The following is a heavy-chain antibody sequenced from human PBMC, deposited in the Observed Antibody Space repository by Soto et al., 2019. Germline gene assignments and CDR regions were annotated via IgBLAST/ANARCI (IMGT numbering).Heavy chain of an antibody. Sequence: QVQLQESGPGLVKPSQTLSLTCTVSGGSISSGGYYWSWIRQHPGKGLEWIGYIYYSGSTYYNPSLKSRVTISVDTSKNQFSLKLSSVTAADTAVYYCARDRIDYGADAFDIWGQGTMVTVSS. CDR2: IYYSGST. J-gene: IGHJ3*02. V-gene: IGHV4-31*03. D-gene: IGHD4-17*01. CDR3: ARDRIDYGADAFDI. CDR1: GGSISSGGYY.